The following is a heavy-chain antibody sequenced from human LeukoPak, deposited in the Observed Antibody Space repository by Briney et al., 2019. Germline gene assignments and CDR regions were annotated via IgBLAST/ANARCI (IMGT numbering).Heavy chain of an antibody. Sequence: GASVKVSCTASGYTFTSYYMHWVRQAPGQGLEWMGIINPSGGSTSYAQKFQGRVTITADESTSTAYMELSSLRSEDTAVYYCARAGYYDIWSGYYTPIEYWGQGTLVTVSS. CDR2: INPSGGST. CDR3: ARAGYYDIWSGYYTPIEY. CDR1: GYTFTSYY. D-gene: IGHD3-3*01. J-gene: IGHJ4*02. V-gene: IGHV1-46*01.